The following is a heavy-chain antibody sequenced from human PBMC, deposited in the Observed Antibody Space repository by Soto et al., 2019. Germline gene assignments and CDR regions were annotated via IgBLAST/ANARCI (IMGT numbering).Heavy chain of an antibody. V-gene: IGHV4-59*01. CDR3: ARVINYYYYGMDV. CDR1: GGSISSYC. J-gene: IGHJ6*02. D-gene: IGHD3-10*01. Sequence: PSETLSLTCTVSGGSISSYCWSWIRQPPGKGLEWIGYIYYSGSTNYNPSLKSRVTISVDTSKNQFSLKLSSVTAADTAVYYCARVINYYYYGMDVWDQGTTVTVSS. CDR2: IYYSGST.